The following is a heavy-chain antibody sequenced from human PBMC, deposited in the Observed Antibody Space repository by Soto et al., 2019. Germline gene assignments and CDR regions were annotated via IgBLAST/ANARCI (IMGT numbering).Heavy chain of an antibody. V-gene: IGHV1-69*01. D-gene: IGHD2-2*01. CDR1: GGTFSSYA. Sequence: QVQLVQSGAEVKKPGSSVKVSCKASGGTFSSYAISWVRQAPGQGLEWMGGIIPIPGTANYAQKFQGRVTITADESTSTAYMERSSLRSEDTAVYYWARSQGSSTSLEIYFYYYYGMDGWGQGTTVTVSS. CDR3: ARSQGSSTSLEIYFYYYYGMDG. J-gene: IGHJ6*02. CDR2: IIPIPGTA.